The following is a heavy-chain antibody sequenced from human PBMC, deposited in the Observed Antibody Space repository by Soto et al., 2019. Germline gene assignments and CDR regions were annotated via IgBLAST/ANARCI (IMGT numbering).Heavy chain of an antibody. J-gene: IGHJ4*02. CDR3: ASLRYDFWSGYYTGSVFDY. CDR1: GGSISSSSYY. CDR2: IYYSGST. V-gene: IGHV4-39*01. D-gene: IGHD3-3*01. Sequence: PSETLSLTCTVSGGSISSSSYYWGWIRQPPGKGLEWIGSIYYSGSTYYNPSLKSRVTISVDTSKNQFSLKLSSVTAADTAVYYCASLRYDFWSGYYTGSVFDYWGQGTLVTVSS.